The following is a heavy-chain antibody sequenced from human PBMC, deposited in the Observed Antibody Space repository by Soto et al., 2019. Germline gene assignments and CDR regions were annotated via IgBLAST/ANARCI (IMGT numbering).Heavy chain of an antibody. CDR3: AKANGRSNFYFSGLAV. Sequence: EVQLLESGGGLVQPGGSLRLSCAASGFTFGSYGMTWVRQAPGKGLECVSGITAATGTTYYADSVKGRFTISRDLSTNTLYMQMNSLRAADSAVYYCAKANGRSNFYFSGLAVWAQVTTGTVSS. J-gene: IGHJ6*02. CDR1: GFTFGSYG. CDR2: ITAATGTT. V-gene: IGHV3-23*01. D-gene: IGHD1-26*01.